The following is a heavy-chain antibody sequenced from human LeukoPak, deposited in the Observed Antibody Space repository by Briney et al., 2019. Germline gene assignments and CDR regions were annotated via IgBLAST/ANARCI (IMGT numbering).Heavy chain of an antibody. CDR1: GGTFSSYA. Sequence: GASVKVSCKASGGTFSSYAISWVRQAPGQGLEWMGGIIPIFGTANYAQKFQGRVTITADESTSTAYMELSSLRSEDTAVYYCAREQSGSYLYNWFDPWGQGTLVTVSS. J-gene: IGHJ5*02. CDR2: IIPIFGTA. CDR3: AREQSGSYLYNWFDP. D-gene: IGHD1-26*01. V-gene: IGHV1-69*13.